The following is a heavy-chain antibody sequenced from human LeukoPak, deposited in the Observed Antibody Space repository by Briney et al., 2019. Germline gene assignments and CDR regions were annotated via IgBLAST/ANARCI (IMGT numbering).Heavy chain of an antibody. CDR1: GYTFTSYA. Sequence: ASVKVSCKASGYTFTSYAMNWVRQAPGQGLEWMGWINTNTGNPTYAQGFTGRFVFSLDTSVSTAYLQISSLKAEDTAVYYCARDDLAPSDSSGWPIFDYWGQGTLVTVSS. CDR2: INTNTGNP. D-gene: IGHD6-19*01. J-gene: IGHJ4*02. CDR3: ARDDLAPSDSSGWPIFDY. V-gene: IGHV7-4-1*02.